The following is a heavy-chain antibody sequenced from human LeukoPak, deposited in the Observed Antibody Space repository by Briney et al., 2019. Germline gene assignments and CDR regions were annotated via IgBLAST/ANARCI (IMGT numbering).Heavy chain of an antibody. CDR3: VRRFLNTLDF. J-gene: IGHJ3*01. CDR1: GFTFSSYT. Sequence: GGSLRLSCAASGFTFSSYTINWVRQAPGKGLEWVSSITNTGTYIYYADSVKGRFTISRDNAKNSLYLQMNSLRAEDTAVYYCVRRFLNTLDFWGQGTMVTVSS. D-gene: IGHD2-15*01. V-gene: IGHV3-21*01. CDR2: ITNTGTYI.